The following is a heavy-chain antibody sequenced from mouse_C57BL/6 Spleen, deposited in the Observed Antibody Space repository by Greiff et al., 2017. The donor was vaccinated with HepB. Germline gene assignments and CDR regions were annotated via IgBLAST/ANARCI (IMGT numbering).Heavy chain of an antibody. CDR1: GYTFTEYT. D-gene: IGHD2-5*01. CDR2: FYPGSGSI. V-gene: IGHV1-62-2*01. J-gene: IGHJ4*01. Sequence: VQLQESGAELVKPGASVKLSCKASGYTFTEYTIHWVKQRSGQGLEWIGWFYPGSGSIKYNAKFKDKATLTADKSSSTVYMELSRLTSEDSAVYFCARHEGSYYSNYDYAMDYWGQGTSVTVSS. CDR3: ARHEGSYYSNYDYAMDY.